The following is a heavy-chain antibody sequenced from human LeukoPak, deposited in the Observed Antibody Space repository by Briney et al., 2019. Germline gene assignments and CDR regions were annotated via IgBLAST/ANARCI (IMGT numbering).Heavy chain of an antibody. CDR2: MYYSGST. J-gene: IGHJ4*02. CDR3: ARQYYDSTGYYYFDN. Sequence: SETLPLSCTVSGDTFSGSSFYWGCIRQPPGKGLVWIGSMYYSGSTFSNPSLRSRVNMSADTSKNQFSLKLSSVTAADTAVYYCARQYYDSTGYYYFDNWGQGTQVTVSS. CDR1: GDTFSGSSFY. D-gene: IGHD3-22*01. V-gene: IGHV4-39*01.